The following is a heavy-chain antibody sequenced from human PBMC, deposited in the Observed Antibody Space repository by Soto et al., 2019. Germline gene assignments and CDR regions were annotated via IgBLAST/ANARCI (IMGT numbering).Heavy chain of an antibody. J-gene: IGHJ6*01. CDR3: ARDRYISGWENYDYGMDV. CDR2: INPNSGGT. CDR1: GYTFTGYY. V-gene: IGHV1-2*04. D-gene: IGHD6-19*01. Sequence: QVQLVQSGAEVKKPGASVKVSCKASGYTFTGYYMHWVRQAPGQGLEWMGWINPNSGGTNYAQKFQGWVPMTRDTSISPAYLELSRLRGADTAVYYCARDRYISGWENYDYGMDVWGQGTTVTVSS.